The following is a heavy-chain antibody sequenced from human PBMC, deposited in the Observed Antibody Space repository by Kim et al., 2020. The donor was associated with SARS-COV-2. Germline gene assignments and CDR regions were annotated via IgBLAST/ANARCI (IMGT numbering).Heavy chain of an antibody. Sequence: SETLSLTCTVSGGSISSYYWSWIRQPPGKGLEWIGNIYYSGSTNYNPSLKSRVTISVDTSKSQISLKLSSVTAADTAVYYCARRNVYFGYYELDYLGQGT. J-gene: IGHJ4*02. CDR1: GGSISSYY. CDR3: ARRNVYFGYYELDY. D-gene: IGHD4-17*01. V-gene: IGHV4-59*08. CDR2: IYYSGST.